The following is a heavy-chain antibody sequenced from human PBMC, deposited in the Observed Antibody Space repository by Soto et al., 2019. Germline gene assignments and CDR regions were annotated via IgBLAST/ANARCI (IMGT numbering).Heavy chain of an antibody. CDR3: ARVPRFYDFCSVYCSAGPTSRYWYFDL. CDR2: MNPKSGDT. V-gene: IGHV1-8*02. CDR1: GVALESYA. J-gene: IGHJ2*01. Sequence: KVSSEDSGVALESYASSWLRHSNKKRLSRMXPMNPKSGDTNYAQKFQGRVTMTRDKSISTAYMELSSLRSEDTAVYYCARVPRFYDFCSVYCSAGPTSRYWYFDLWGRGILVTVSS. D-gene: IGHD3-3*01.